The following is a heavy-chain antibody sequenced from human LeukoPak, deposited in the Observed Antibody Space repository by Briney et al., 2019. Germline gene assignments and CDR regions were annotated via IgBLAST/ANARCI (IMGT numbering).Heavy chain of an antibody. CDR1: GYTFTNYG. J-gene: IGHJ4*02. CDR3: ARVVLDHYYDSSGYLGTLDY. Sequence: EASAKVSCKASGYTFTNYGISWVRQAPGQGLEWMGWINTYNGNTNYAQKFQGRVTMTTDTSTSTAYMELRSLRSDDTAVYYCARVVLDHYYDSSGYLGTLDYWGQGTLVTVSS. CDR2: INTYNGNT. V-gene: IGHV1-18*01. D-gene: IGHD3-22*01.